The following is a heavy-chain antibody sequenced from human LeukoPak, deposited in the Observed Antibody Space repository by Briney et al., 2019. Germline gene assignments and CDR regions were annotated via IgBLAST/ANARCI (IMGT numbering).Heavy chain of an antibody. Sequence: GGSLRLSCAASGLAFSAYKMHWVRQAPRKGLVWVSRISTDGYTTDYADFVQGRFTASRDNTKNTWSLEMNSLRAEDTAVYYCAKDAWSGNGIYDPFDIWGQGTMVTVSS. D-gene: IGHD2-21*01. V-gene: IGHV3-74*01. CDR1: GLAFSAYK. CDR2: ISTDGYTT. CDR3: AKDAWSGNGIYDPFDI. J-gene: IGHJ3*02.